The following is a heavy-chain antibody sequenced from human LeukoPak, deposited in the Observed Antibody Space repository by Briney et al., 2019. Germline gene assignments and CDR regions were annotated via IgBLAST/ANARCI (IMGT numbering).Heavy chain of an antibody. V-gene: IGHV3-53*01. Sequence: GGSLRLSRAVSGFTASITYMNWVRQAPGKGLEWVSVIYSGGNTYYADSVKGRFTISRDNSKNTLYLQMNSLRAEDTAVYYCARAASSEQGPFDYWVQGTLVTVSS. CDR1: GFTASITY. J-gene: IGHJ4*02. CDR3: ARAASSEQGPFDY. CDR2: IYSGGNT. D-gene: IGHD6-6*01.